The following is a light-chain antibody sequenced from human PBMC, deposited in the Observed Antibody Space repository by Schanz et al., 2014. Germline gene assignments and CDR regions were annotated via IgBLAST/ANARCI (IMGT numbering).Light chain of an antibody. V-gene: IGLV2-11*01. Sequence: QSALTQSRSVSGSPGQSVTISCTGSSSDVGGYNYVSWYQQHPGKAPKLMIYDVNKRPSGVPDRFSGSKSGDTASLTISGLQAEDEADYSCCSFAGSSKWVFGGGTKLTV. CDR1: SSDVGGYNY. CDR2: DVN. CDR3: CSFAGSSKWV. J-gene: IGLJ3*02.